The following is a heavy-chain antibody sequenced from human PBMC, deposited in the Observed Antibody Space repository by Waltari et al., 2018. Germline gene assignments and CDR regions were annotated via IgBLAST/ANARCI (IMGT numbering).Heavy chain of an antibody. J-gene: IGHJ4*02. CDR3: ARDRIAARFVLCY. CDR1: GYTFTGSY. Sequence: QVQLVQSGAEVKKPGASVKVSCKASGYTFTGSYMHWVRQAPGQGLEWMGGINPNSGGTNYAQKFQGRVTMTRDTSIRTAYVELSRLRSDDTAVYYCARDRIAARFVLCYWGQGTLVTVSS. V-gene: IGHV1-2*02. CDR2: INPNSGGT. D-gene: IGHD6-13*01.